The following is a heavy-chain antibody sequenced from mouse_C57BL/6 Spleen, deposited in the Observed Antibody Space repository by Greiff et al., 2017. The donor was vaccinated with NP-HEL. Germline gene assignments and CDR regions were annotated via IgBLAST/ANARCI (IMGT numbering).Heavy chain of an antibody. V-gene: IGHV1-42*01. J-gene: IGHJ2*01. CDR2: INPSTGGT. CDR1: GYSFTGYY. Sequence: EVQLQESGPELVKPGASVKISCKASGYSFTGYYMNWVKQSPEKSLEWIGEINPSTGGTTYNQKFKAKATLTVDKSSSTAYMQLKSLTSEDSAVYYCARRNYYSYFDYWGQGTTLTVSS. CDR3: ARRNYYSYFDY. D-gene: IGHD2-1*01.